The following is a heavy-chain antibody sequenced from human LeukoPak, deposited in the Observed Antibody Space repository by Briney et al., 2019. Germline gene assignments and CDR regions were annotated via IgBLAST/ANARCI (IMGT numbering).Heavy chain of an antibody. D-gene: IGHD2-15*01. V-gene: IGHV1-69*05. CDR2: IIPIFGTA. J-gene: IGHJ4*02. CDR1: GGTFSSYA. Sequence: GASVKVSCKASGGTFSSYAISWVRQAPGQGLEGMGRIIPIFGTANYAQKFQGRVTITTDESTSTAYMELSSLRSEDTAVYYCASQYCSGGSCYGANDYWGQGTLVTVSS. CDR3: ASQYCSGGSCYGANDY.